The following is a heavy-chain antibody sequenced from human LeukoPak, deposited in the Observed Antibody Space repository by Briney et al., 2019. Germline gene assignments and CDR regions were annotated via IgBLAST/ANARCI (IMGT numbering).Heavy chain of an antibody. CDR3: ASYLSWGSPYFDY. CDR2: ISSSSSTI. CDR1: GFTLSSYS. D-gene: IGHD7-27*01. J-gene: IGHJ4*02. Sequence: PGGSLRLSCAASGFTLSSYSMNWARQAPGKGLEWVSYISSSSSTIYYADSVKGRFTISRDNAKNSLYLQMNSLRAEDTAVYYCASYLSWGSPYFDYWGQGTLVTVSS. V-gene: IGHV3-48*01.